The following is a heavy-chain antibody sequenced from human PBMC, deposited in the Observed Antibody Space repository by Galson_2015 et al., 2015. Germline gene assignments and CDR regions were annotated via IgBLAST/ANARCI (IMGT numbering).Heavy chain of an antibody. Sequence: SLRLSCAASGFTFSSYEMNWVRQAPGEGLEWVSYINSDGTSIHYADSVKGRFTISRDNAKNSLYLQMNSLRAEDTAVYYCATYWVVDYWGQGTLVTVSS. V-gene: IGHV3-48*03. CDR3: ATYWVVDY. CDR1: GFTFSSYE. J-gene: IGHJ4*02. D-gene: IGHD2-15*01. CDR2: INSDGTSI.